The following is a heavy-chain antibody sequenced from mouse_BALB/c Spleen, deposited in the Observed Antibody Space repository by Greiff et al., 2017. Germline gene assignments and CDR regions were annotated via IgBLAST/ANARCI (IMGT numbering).Heavy chain of an antibody. J-gene: IGHJ3*01. D-gene: IGHD2-1*01. V-gene: IGHV1-82*01. CDR3: ARGGNYAWFAY. CDR2: IYPGDGDT. Sequence: VKLMESGAELVRPGSSVKISCKASGYAFSSAWMNWVKQRPGQGLEWIGRIYPGDGDTNYNGKFKGKATLTADKSSSTAYMQLSSLTSVDSAVYFCARGGNYAWFAYWGQGTLVTVSA. CDR1: GYAFSSAW.